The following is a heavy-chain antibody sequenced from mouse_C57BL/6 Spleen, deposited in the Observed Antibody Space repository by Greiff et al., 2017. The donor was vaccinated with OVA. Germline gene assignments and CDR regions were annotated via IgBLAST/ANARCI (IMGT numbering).Heavy chain of an antibody. Sequence: VQLQQSGPELVKPGASVKISCKASGYSFTGYYMNWVKQSPEKSLEWIGEINPSTGGTTYNQKLKAKATLTVDKSSSPAYMQLKSLTSEDSAVYYCARWGTTVVSYFDYWGQGTTLTVSS. CDR2: INPSTGGT. CDR1: GYSFTGYY. V-gene: IGHV1-42*01. CDR3: ARWGTTVVSYFDY. J-gene: IGHJ2*01. D-gene: IGHD1-1*01.